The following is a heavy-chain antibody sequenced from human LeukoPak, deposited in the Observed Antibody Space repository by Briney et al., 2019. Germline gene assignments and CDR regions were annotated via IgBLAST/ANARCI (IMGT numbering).Heavy chain of an antibody. CDR3: ASDTGEKDY. Sequence: GGSLRLSCAASGFTFSSYAMNWVRQAPGKGLEWVANIKQDGSEKNYVDSVKGRFSISRDNAENSLYLQMNSLGAEDTAVYYCASDTGEKDYWGQGTLVTVSS. D-gene: IGHD7-27*01. J-gene: IGHJ4*02. CDR1: GFTFSSYA. CDR2: IKQDGSEK. V-gene: IGHV3-7*01.